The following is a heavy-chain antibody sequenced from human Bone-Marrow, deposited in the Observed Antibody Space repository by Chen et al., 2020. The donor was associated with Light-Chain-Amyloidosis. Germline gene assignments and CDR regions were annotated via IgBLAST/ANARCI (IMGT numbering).Heavy chain of an antibody. J-gene: IGHJ5*02. CDR1: GFSLTTSGMG. CDR3: AHSRDQPLVGPRNWFDP. D-gene: IGHD2-8*02. V-gene: IGHV2-5*02. Sequence: QITLKESGPTLVKPTQTLTLTCTVSGFSLTTSGMGVGWTRQPPGKALEWLALIYWDDEKRYSPSLKNRLTITKDTSKNPVVLTVTNMDPADTGTYYCAHSRDQPLVGPRNWFDPWGPGIAVTVSS. CDR2: IYWDDEK.